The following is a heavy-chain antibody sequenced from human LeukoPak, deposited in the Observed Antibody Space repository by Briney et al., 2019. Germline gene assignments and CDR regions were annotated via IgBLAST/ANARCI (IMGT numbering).Heavy chain of an antibody. J-gene: IGHJ4*02. CDR3: ARAVSGSYFTPMSY. D-gene: IGHD1-26*01. CDR2: INPNSGGT. Sequence: ASVKVSCKASGYTFTDYYMHWVRQAPGQGLEWMGWINPNSGGTNYAQKFQGRVTMTRDTSISTAYMELSRLRSDDTAVYYCARAVSGSYFTPMSYWGQGTLVTVSS. CDR1: GYTFTDYY. V-gene: IGHV1-2*02.